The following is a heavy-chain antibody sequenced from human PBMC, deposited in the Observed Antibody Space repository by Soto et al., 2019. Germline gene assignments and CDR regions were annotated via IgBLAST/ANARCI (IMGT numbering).Heavy chain of an antibody. D-gene: IGHD3-10*01. CDR2: MNPNSGNT. CDR1: GYTFTSYD. CDR3: GRRGKRFGEQGY. J-gene: IGHJ4*02. Sequence: ASVKVSCKASGYTFTSYDINWVRQATGQGLEWMGWMNPNSGNTGYAQKFQGRVTMTRNTSISTAYMELSSLRSEDTAVYYCGRRGKRFGEQGYWGPGTMVTLSS. V-gene: IGHV1-8*01.